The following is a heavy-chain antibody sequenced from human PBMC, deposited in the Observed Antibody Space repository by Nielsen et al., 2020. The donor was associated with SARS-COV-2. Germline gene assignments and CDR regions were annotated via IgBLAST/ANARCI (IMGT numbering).Heavy chain of an antibody. CDR1: GGSFSGYY. V-gene: IGHV4-34*01. Sequence: SETLSLTCAVYGGSFSGYYWSWIRQPPGKGLEWIGEINHSGTTNYNPSLKSRVTISVDTSKNQFSLKLSSVTAADTAVYYRARRPTVYYYYYMDVWGKGTTVTVSS. D-gene: IGHD4-17*01. J-gene: IGHJ6*03. CDR2: INHSGTT. CDR3: ARRPTVYYYYYMDV.